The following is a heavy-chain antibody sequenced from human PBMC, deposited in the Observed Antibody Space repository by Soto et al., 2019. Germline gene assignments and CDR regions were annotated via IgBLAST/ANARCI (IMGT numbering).Heavy chain of an antibody. V-gene: IGHV3-30*18. J-gene: IGHJ4*02. Sequence: QVQMVESGGGVAQPGRSLRLSCTVSGFTFSAFAMYWVRHAPGKGLVWVAPISYDGRNEDFAVSVRGRFTISRDNSKNTLYLDMNSLSAEDSAVYFCAKGVVREPAYFDYWGQGTLVTVSA. CDR1: GFTFSAFA. D-gene: IGHD3-10*01. CDR3: AKGVVREPAYFDY. CDR2: ISYDGRNE.